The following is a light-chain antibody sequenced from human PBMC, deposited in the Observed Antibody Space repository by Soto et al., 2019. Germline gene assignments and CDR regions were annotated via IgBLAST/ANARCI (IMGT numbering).Light chain of an antibody. CDR2: GAS. J-gene: IGKJ4*01. CDR1: QSITSDC. V-gene: IGKV3-20*01. Sequence: EIVLTQSPGTLSLSPGERATLSCRASQSITSDCLAWYRQKPGQAPRLLIYGASSRATGIPDRFSGSGSGTAFTITSSRLEPEDFAVYYCQQYQYGSLPPVTFGGGTKVEIK. CDR3: QQYQYGSLPPVT.